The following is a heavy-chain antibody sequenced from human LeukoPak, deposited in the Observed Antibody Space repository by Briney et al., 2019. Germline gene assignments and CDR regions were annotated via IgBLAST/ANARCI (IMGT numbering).Heavy chain of an antibody. D-gene: IGHD3-16*02. CDR3: AKDHYDYVWGSYRYQFDY. J-gene: IGHJ4*02. CDR1: GFTFSSYA. CDR2: ISGSGGST. V-gene: IGHV3-23*01. Sequence: GGSLRLSCAASGFTFSSYAMSWVRQAPGKGLEWVSAISGSGGSTYYVDSVKGRFTISRDNSKNTLYLQMNRLRAEDTAVYYCAKDHYDYVWGSYRYQFDYWGQGTLVTVSS.